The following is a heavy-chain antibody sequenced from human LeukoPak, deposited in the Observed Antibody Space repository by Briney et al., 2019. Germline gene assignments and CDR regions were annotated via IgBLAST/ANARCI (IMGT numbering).Heavy chain of an antibody. CDR3: ARHDNSGYYSLHY. CDR1: GFTFSSYA. V-gene: IGHV4-59*08. Sequence: GSLRLSCSASGFTFSSYAMHWIRQPPGKGLEWIGFGHYTGNSNYNPALKSRVTTSVDMSKKQFSLKLISVTAADTAVYYCARHDNSGYYSLHYWGQGALVTVSS. D-gene: IGHD3-22*01. J-gene: IGHJ4*02. CDR2: GHYTGNS.